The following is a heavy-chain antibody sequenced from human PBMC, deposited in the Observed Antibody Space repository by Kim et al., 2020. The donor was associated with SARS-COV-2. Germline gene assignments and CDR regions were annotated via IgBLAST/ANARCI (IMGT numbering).Heavy chain of an antibody. CDR3: ASWATTMNS. Sequence: GGSLRLSCAVSGFIFSSSWMNWVRQAPGKGLEWVANINPDGSEKRHVDSVKGRFTISRDNAKNSLYLQMNSLRADDTAIYYCASWATTMNSWGQGTLGPV. V-gene: IGHV3-7*03. CDR1: GFIFSSSW. CDR2: INPDGSEK. J-gene: IGHJ4*02. D-gene: IGHD1-7*01.